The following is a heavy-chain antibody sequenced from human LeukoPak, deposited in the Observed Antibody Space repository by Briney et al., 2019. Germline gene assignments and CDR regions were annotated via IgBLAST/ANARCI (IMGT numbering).Heavy chain of an antibody. CDR3: ARRGNWNSPIDY. Sequence: PSETLSLTCTVSGGSISSYYWSWIRQPPGKGLEWIGYIYYSGSTNYNPSLKSRVTISVDTSKNQFSLKLSSVTAADTAVYYCARRGNWNSPIDYWGQGTLVTVSS. J-gene: IGHJ4*01. CDR1: GGSISSYY. D-gene: IGHD1-7*01. CDR2: IYYSGST. V-gene: IGHV4-59*01.